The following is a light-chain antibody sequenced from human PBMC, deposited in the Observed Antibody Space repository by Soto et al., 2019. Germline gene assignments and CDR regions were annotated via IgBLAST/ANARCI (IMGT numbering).Light chain of an antibody. CDR2: DAS. CDR3: QQYNSYLYT. Sequence: DIQMTQSPSTLSASVGDRVTITCRASQSISSWLAWYQQKPGKAPKLLIYDASCWESGVPSRFSGSGSGTEFTLTISSLQPDDFATYYCQQYNSYLYTFGQGTKLEIK. V-gene: IGKV1-5*01. J-gene: IGKJ2*01. CDR1: QSISSW.